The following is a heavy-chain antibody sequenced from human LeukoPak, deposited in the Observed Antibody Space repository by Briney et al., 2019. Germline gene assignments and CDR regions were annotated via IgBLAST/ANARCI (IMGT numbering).Heavy chain of an antibody. D-gene: IGHD3-10*01. CDR1: GYSFILYG. CDR3: ARAGAPDDYYYYYYMDV. Sequence: PEASVKVSCKTSGYSFILYGISWVRQAPGQGPEWMGWISTSTGDTKYTQKFQGRVTLTTDTSTSTAYMELSSLRSEDTAVYYCARAGAPDDYYYYYYMDVWGKGPRSPSP. V-gene: IGHV1-18*01. CDR2: ISTSTGDT. J-gene: IGHJ6*03.